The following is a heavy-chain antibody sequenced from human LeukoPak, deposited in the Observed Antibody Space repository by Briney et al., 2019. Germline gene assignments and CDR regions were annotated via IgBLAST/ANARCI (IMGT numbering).Heavy chain of an antibody. Sequence: SPALSLTCTVSGGSISTSYWSWIRQPPGKGLEWIGYIYYSGSTNYNPSLKSRVTISVDTSKKKFSLKLSSVTAADTAVYYCAGTRYSSGWYHFDYWGQGTLVTVSS. J-gene: IGHJ4*02. D-gene: IGHD6-19*01. V-gene: IGHV4-59*01. CDR3: AGTRYSSGWYHFDY. CDR2: IYYSGST. CDR1: GGSISTSY.